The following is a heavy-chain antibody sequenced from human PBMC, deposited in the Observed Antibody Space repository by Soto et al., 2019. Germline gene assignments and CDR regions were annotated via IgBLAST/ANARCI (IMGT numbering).Heavy chain of an antibody. V-gene: IGHV3-30-3*01. J-gene: IGHJ6*04. Sequence: QVQLVDSGGGAVQPGRSLTLSCAASGFTFRNYAMHWVRQAPGKGLEWGATISYDGDNKYYTDSVKGPFTISRDNSKNTLYLQMNSLRPEDTAVYYCARPWGQLSTYYYGMDTWGKGNTVTVSS. D-gene: IGHD7-27*01. CDR2: ISYDGDNK. CDR1: GFTFRNYA. CDR3: ARPWGQLSTYYYGMDT.